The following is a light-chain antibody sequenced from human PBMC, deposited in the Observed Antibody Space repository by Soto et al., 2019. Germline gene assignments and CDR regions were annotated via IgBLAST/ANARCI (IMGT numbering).Light chain of an antibody. CDR1: QSISSSW. CDR2: KAS. Sequence: DIQMTQSPSTLSASVGDRVTITCRASQSISSSWLAWYQQKPGKAPNPLIYKASTLETGVPSRFSGSGSGTEFTLTITSLQPDDFATYYCEQSNSYPYTFGQGTNLEMK. J-gene: IGKJ2*01. V-gene: IGKV1-5*03. CDR3: EQSNSYPYT.